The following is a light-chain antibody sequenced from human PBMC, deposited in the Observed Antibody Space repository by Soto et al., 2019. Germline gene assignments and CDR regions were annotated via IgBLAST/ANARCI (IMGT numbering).Light chain of an antibody. Sequence: EIVLTQSPGTLSLSPGERATLSCRASQSVSNNYLAWYQQKVGQAPRLLIFGASSRATGIPDRFSGSGSGTDFPLTISRLEPEDFAVYYCQQFGTSPVTFGQGTKLEIK. CDR2: GAS. J-gene: IGKJ2*01. V-gene: IGKV3-20*01. CDR1: QSVSNNY. CDR3: QQFGTSPVT.